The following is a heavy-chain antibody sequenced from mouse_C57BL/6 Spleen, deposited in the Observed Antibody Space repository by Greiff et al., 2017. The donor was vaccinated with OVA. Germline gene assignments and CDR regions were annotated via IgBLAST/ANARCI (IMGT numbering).Heavy chain of an antibody. J-gene: IGHJ1*03. D-gene: IGHD1-1*01. V-gene: IGHV1-18*01. CDR2: INPNNGGT. CDR1: GYTFTDYN. Sequence: EVQLQQSGPELVKPGASVKIPCKASGYTFTDYNMDWVKQSHGKSPEWIGDINPNNGGTIYNQKFKGKATLTVDKSSSTAYMELRSLTSEDTAVYYCARIGYYGSSHWYFDVWGTGTTVTVSS. CDR3: ARIGYYGSSHWYFDV.